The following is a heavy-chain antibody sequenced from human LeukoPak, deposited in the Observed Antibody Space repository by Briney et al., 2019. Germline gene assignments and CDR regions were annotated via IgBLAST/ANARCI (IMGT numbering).Heavy chain of an antibody. D-gene: IGHD1-26*01. Sequence: GGSLRLSCAASGFTFSSYAMHWVRQSPGKGLEWVAVISYDGSNKYYADSVKGRFTISRDNSKTTRYLQMNSLRAEDTAVYYCARDRDGSALDYWGQGTLVTVSS. J-gene: IGHJ4*02. CDR2: ISYDGSNK. CDR1: GFTFSSYA. V-gene: IGHV3-30*04. CDR3: ARDRDGSALDY.